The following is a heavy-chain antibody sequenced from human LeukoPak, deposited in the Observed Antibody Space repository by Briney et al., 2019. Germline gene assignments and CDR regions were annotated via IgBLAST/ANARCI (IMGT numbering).Heavy chain of an antibody. D-gene: IGHD4-17*01. J-gene: IGHJ4*02. CDR1: GYIFSDFH. Sequence: GASVKVSCKTSGYIFSDFHIHWVRQAPGQGPEWLGWINPNGGGTNYPQKFQGRVTMTRDTSITTAYMDLSSLTSDDTAMYYCVRVRLFYGDSEPQDYWGQGTLVTVSS. V-gene: IGHV1-2*02. CDR2: INPNGGGT. CDR3: VRVRLFYGDSEPQDY.